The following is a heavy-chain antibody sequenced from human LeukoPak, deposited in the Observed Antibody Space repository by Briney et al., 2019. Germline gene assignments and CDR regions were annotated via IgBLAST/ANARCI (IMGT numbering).Heavy chain of an antibody. Sequence: GGSLRLSCAASGFTFNRYWMSWVRQAPGKGLEWVANIKQDGSEKYYVDSVKGRFTISRDNAKKSLYLQMNSLRAEDTAVYYCARHLSGITGYTYGRGIDYWGQGTLVSVSS. CDR3: ARHLSGITGYTYGRGIDY. CDR1: GFTFNRYW. V-gene: IGHV3-7*01. CDR2: IKQDGSEK. D-gene: IGHD5-18*01. J-gene: IGHJ4*02.